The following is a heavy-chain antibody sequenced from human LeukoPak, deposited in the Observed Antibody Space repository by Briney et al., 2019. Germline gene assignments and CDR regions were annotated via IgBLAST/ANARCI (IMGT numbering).Heavy chain of an antibody. D-gene: IGHD3-3*01. Sequence: SETLSLTCTVSGYSISSGYYWGWIRQPPGKGLEWIGNIYHTGSDYYNPSLKSRVTISVDTSKNQFSLKLTSVTAADTAMYYCARHNTYYDFWSGYSYSHFDYWGQGTLVTVSS. V-gene: IGHV4-38-2*02. CDR3: ARHNTYYDFWSGYSYSHFDY. CDR1: GYSISSGYY. J-gene: IGHJ4*02. CDR2: IYHTGSD.